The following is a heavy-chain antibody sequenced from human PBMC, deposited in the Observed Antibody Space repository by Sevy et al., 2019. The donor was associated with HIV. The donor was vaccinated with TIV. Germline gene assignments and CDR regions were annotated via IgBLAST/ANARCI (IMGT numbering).Heavy chain of an antibody. J-gene: IGHJ6*02. D-gene: IGHD3-10*01. CDR3: MYYYGSGSYYNDYYYGMDV. Sequence: GGSLRLSCAASGFTFSGSAMHWVRQASGKGLEWVGRIRSKANSYATAYAASVKGRFTISRDDSKNTAYLQMNSLKTEDMDVYNCMYYYGSGSYYNDYYYGMDVWGQGTTVTVSS. CDR2: IRSKANSYAT. CDR1: GFTFSGSA. V-gene: IGHV3-73*01.